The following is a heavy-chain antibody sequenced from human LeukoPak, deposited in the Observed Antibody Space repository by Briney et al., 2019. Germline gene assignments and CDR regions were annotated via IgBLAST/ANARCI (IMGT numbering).Heavy chain of an antibody. CDR2: FSHSGIT. CDR1: GASISRGSW. CDR3: ARNGGHNQEH. V-gene: IGHV4-4*02. Sequence: SETLSLTCDVSGASISRGSWWSWVRQPPGKGLEWIGEFSHSGITNFNPSLKSRVTISVDKSRNQFSLNLISVTAADTAVYFCARNGGHNQEHWGRGTLVTVSS. J-gene: IGHJ4*02. D-gene: IGHD1-1*01.